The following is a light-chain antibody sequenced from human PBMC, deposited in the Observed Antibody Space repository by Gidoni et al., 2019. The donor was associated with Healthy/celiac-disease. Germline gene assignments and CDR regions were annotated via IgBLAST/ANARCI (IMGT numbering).Light chain of an antibody. Sequence: EVVLTQSPPTLSLSRGERATLSCSASQRVRNYLAWYQQKGGRAPRPLLYDTSHSATGIPTRFSGSGSGTDFTLTISSREPEDFGIYYCQQRASWPPTFGQGTRVDIK. CDR1: QRVRNY. J-gene: IGKJ1*01. V-gene: IGKV3-11*01. CDR2: DTS. CDR3: QQRASWPPT.